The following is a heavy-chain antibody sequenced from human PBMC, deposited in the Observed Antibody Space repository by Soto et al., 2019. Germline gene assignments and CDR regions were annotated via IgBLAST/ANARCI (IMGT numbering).Heavy chain of an antibody. CDR1: GGSISSYY. CDR3: ARDIGAAAATIFGY. CDR2: IYTSGST. J-gene: IGHJ4*02. V-gene: IGHV4-4*07. D-gene: IGHD6-13*01. Sequence: PSETLSLTCTVSGGSISSYYWSWIRQPAGKGLEWIGRIYTSGSTNCNPSLKSRVTMSVDTSKNQFSLKLSSVTAADTAVYYCARDIGAAAATIFGYWGQGTLVTVSS.